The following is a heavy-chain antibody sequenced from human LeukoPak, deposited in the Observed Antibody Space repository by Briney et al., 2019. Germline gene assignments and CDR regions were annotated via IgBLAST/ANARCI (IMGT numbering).Heavy chain of an antibody. Sequence: PGGSLRLSCAASGFTFSSYEMNWVRQAPGKGLEWVSYISSSGSTIYYADSVKGRFTISRDNAKNSLYLQMNSPRAEDTAVYYCARGDSGSYYFDYWGQGTLVTVSS. CDR1: GFTFSSYE. J-gene: IGHJ4*02. CDR3: ARGDSGSYYFDY. CDR2: ISSSGSTI. D-gene: IGHD1-26*01. V-gene: IGHV3-48*03.